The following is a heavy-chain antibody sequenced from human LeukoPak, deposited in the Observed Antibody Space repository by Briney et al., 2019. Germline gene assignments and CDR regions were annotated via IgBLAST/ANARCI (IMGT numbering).Heavy chain of an antibody. CDR3: AKETNQAVAGALDY. CDR1: GFTFSSYA. Sequence: GGSLRLSCAASGFTFSSYAMSWVRQAPGKGPEGVSAISGSGGSTYYADSVKGRFTISTDNSKNTLYLQMNSLRAEDTAVYYCAKETNQAVAGALDYWGQGTLVTVSS. D-gene: IGHD6-19*01. V-gene: IGHV3-23*01. CDR2: ISGSGGST. J-gene: IGHJ4*02.